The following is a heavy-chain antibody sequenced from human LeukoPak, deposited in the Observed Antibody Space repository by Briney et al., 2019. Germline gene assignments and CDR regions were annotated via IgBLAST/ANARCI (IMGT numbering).Heavy chain of an antibody. CDR3: ARDEVRHDFWSGYSDC. Sequence: GGSLRLSCTASGVTFDNYAMSGGLRPPPGGGEWCLGVSGTGKNTSYADSVKGRFTTSRDNSNNTVYLQMRSLRAAGTAVYYCARDEVRHDFWSGYSDCRGQGTMVSVSS. CDR1: GVTFDNYA. V-gene: IGHV3-23*01. J-gene: IGHJ4*02. D-gene: IGHD3-3*01. CDR2: VSGTGKNT.